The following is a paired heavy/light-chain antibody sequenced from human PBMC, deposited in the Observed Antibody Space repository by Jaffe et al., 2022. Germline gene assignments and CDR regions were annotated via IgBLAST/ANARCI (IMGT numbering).Light chain of an antibody. J-gene: IGKJ2*01. CDR2: WAS. V-gene: IGKV4-1*01. CDR3: QHHYTTPLT. CDR1: QSLLYSSNNKNY. Sequence: DIVMTQSPDSLAVSLGERATINCQSSQSLLYSSNNKNYLVWYQQKPGQPPKLLISWASTRQSGVPDRFSGSGSGTHFTLTISSLQAEDVAVYYCQHHYTTPLTFGQGTKVEIK.
Heavy chain of an antibody. CDR2: TYYTSKWSY. CDR3: ARGSFGFFDS. CDR1: GDSVSSNSAA. V-gene: IGHV6-1*01. Sequence: QVHLHQSGPGLVKPSQTLSLTCAISGDSVSSNSAAWNWLRQSPSRGLEWLGRTYYTSKWSYDYAVSLKSRIHINPDTSRNQFSLQLSSVTPEDTAIYFCARGSFGFFDSWGQGALVTVSS. D-gene: IGHD3-3*01. J-gene: IGHJ4*02.